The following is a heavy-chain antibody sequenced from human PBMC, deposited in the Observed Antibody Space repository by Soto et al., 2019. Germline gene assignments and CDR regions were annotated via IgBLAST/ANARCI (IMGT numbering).Heavy chain of an antibody. Sequence: QVQLVQSGAEVKKPGSSVKVPCKSSGGTFNNYAISWVRQAPGQGLEWMGGIIPIFGPANYAQKSQGRVTITADECTTTAYMERTSRRSEDAAVYYCARHSLPDGGGDCYGFYFDYWGQGAQGTVSS. CDR3: ARHSLPDGGGDCYGFYFDY. CDR1: GGTFNNYA. CDR2: IIPIFGPA. J-gene: IGHJ4*02. D-gene: IGHD2-21*02. V-gene: IGHV1-69*01.